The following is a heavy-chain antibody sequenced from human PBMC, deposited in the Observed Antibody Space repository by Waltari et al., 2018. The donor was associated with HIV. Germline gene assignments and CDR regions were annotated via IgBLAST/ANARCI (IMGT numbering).Heavy chain of an antibody. V-gene: IGHV1-3*05. CDR3: AREMSLIRVIAVAMDV. CDR1: GYGFTSHA. J-gene: IGHJ6*02. Sequence: VQLVQSGAEDKRPGASVKISCLASGYGFTSHAIHCVRPAPAHTLEWVGKVYTANGHTKESQNFLGRVTITRDTSATTASMELNSLRSEDTAVYYCAREMSLIRVIAVAMDVWGQGTTVTVSS. D-gene: IGHD6-19*01. CDR2: VYTANGHT.